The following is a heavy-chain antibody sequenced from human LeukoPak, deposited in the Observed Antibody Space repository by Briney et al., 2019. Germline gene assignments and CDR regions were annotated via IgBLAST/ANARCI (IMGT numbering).Heavy chain of an antibody. J-gene: IGHJ4*02. D-gene: IGHD3-10*01. CDR1: GYTFTSYG. CDR2: ISAYNSNT. Sequence: ASVKVSCKASGYTFTSYGISWVRQAPGQGLEWMGWISAYNSNTNNAQKLQGRVTMTRDTSISTAYMELSRLRSDDTAVYYCARWRGYYYGSGSYSESDYWGQGTLVTVSS. CDR3: ARWRGYYYGSGSYSESDY. V-gene: IGHV1-18*01.